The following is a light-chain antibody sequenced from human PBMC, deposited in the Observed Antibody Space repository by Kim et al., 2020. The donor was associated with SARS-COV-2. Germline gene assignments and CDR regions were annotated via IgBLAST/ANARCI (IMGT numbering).Light chain of an antibody. CDR1: ISNIGGNF. J-gene: IGLJ3*02. CDR3: AAWDDSLSSPV. V-gene: IGLV1-44*01. Sequence: GQRGTISCSGRISNIGGNFVNWYQQLPGTAPKLLVYSNSQRPSGVPDRFSGSKSGTSASLAISGLQSEDEADYYCAAWDDSLSSPVFGGGTQLTVL. CDR2: SNS.